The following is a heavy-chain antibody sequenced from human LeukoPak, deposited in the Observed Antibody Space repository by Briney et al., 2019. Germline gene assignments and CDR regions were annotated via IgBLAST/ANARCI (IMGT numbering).Heavy chain of an antibody. V-gene: IGHV3-33*06. CDR3: AKALGGITGTTSGLDY. CDR1: GFTFSSYG. J-gene: IGHJ4*02. CDR2: IWYDGSNK. Sequence: GGSLRLSCAASGFTFSSYGKHWVRQAPGKGLEWVAVIWYDGSNKYYADSVKGRFTISRDNSKNTLYLQMNSLRAEDTAVYYCAKALGGITGTTSGLDYWGQGTLVTVSS. D-gene: IGHD1-20*01.